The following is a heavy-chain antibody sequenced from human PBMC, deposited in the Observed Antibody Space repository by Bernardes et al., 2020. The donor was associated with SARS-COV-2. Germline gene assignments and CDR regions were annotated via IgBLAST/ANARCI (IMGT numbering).Heavy chain of an antibody. Sequence: ASVKVSCKASGYTFTTYVITWVRQAPGQGLEWMGWITVYNGITDYAQKFQDRVTLSTDTSTNTAYMELRSLRSDDTAVYYCARISSAWDFFDYWGQGTLVSVSS. CDR2: ITVYNGIT. CDR1: GYTFTTYV. J-gene: IGHJ4*02. V-gene: IGHV1-18*04. D-gene: IGHD6-19*01. CDR3: ARISSAWDFFDY.